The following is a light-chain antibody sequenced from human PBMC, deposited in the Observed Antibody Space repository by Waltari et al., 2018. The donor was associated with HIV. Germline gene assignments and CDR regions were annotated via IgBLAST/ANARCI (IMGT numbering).Light chain of an antibody. Sequence: SYELTQPPSVSVSPGQTARITCSGDHLGDKYSCWYQQKPGQSPVLVIYQDGKRPSGIPERFSGSNSGNTATLIISGTQAMDEADYYCQAWDSSTWVFGGGTKLTVL. CDR3: QAWDSSTWV. CDR1: HLGDKY. V-gene: IGLV3-1*01. J-gene: IGLJ3*02. CDR2: QDG.